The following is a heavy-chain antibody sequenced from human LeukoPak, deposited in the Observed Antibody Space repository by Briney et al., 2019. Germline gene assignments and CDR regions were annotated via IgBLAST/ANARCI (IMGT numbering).Heavy chain of an antibody. CDR2: ISWDGGST. CDR1: GFTFDDYT. V-gene: IGHV3-43*01. J-gene: IGHJ3*02. CDR3: AKDIVDFWSGYYDAFDI. Sequence: GGSLRLSCAVSGFTFDDYTMHWVRQAPGKGLEWVSLISWDGGSTYYADSVKGRFTISRDNSKNSLYLQMNSLRTEDTASYYCAKDIVDFWSGYYDAFDIWGQGTMVTVSS. D-gene: IGHD3-3*01.